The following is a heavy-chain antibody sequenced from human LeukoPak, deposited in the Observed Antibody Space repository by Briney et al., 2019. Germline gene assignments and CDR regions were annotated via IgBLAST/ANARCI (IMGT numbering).Heavy chain of an antibody. CDR1: GFTFSSYA. Sequence: GGSLRLSCAASGFTFSSYAMHWVRQAPGKGLEWVAVILYDGSNKYYADSVKGRFTISRDNSKNTLYLQMNSLRAEDTAVYYCARAPYTIDSPYNWFDPWGQGTLVTVSS. J-gene: IGHJ5*02. D-gene: IGHD2-2*02. V-gene: IGHV3-30-3*01. CDR3: ARAPYTIDSPYNWFDP. CDR2: ILYDGSNK.